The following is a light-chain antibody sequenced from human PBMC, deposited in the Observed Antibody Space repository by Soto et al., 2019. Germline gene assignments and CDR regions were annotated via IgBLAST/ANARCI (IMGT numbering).Light chain of an antibody. V-gene: IGLV2-14*01. J-gene: IGLJ2*01. CDR3: SSYISNSIVV. Sequence: QSVLTQPASVSGSPGQSITISCTGTSSDVGDYNYVSWYQQHPGKAPKLMIYEVSHRLSGVSNRFSGSKSGYTASLTISGLQDEDEDDYYCSSYISNSIVVFGGGTKLTVL. CDR2: EVS. CDR1: SSDVGDYNY.